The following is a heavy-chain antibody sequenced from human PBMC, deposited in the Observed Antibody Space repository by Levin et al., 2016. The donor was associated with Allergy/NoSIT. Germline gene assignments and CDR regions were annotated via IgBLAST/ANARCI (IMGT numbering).Heavy chain of an antibody. CDR3: AAGTLTGDANGLEYYYYGMDV. J-gene: IGHJ6*02. V-gene: IGHV1-24*01. D-gene: IGHD3-9*01. CDR1: GYTLTELS. CDR2: FDPEDGET. Sequence: ASVKVSCKVSGYTLTELSMHWVRQAPGKGLEWMGGFDPEDGETIYAQKFQGRVTMTEDTSTDTAYMELSSLRSEDTAVYYCAAGTLTGDANGLEYYYYGMDVWGQGTTVTVSS.